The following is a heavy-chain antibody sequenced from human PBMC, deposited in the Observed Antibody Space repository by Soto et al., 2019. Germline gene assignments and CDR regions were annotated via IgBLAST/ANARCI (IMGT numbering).Heavy chain of an antibody. CDR3: ARDKITGLFDY. Sequence: PSETLSLTCAVSGGSISSGGYSWSWIRQPPGKGLEWIGYIYHSGSTYYNPSLKSRVTTSVDRSKNQFSLKLSSVTAADTAVYYCARDKITGLFDYWGQGTLVTVSS. CDR2: IYHSGST. J-gene: IGHJ4*02. CDR1: GGSISSGGYS. V-gene: IGHV4-30-2*01. D-gene: IGHD2-8*02.